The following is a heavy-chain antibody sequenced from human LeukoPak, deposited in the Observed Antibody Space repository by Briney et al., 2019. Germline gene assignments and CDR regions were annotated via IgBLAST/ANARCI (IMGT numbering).Heavy chain of an antibody. D-gene: IGHD3-9*01. CDR3: AKSIDFTGYSSWDY. CDR1: GLTVSSNC. V-gene: IGHV3-23*01. CDR2: ISGSGIRT. J-gene: IGHJ4*02. Sequence: PGGSLRLSCAASGLTVSSNCMSWVRQAPGKGLEWVSGISGSGIRTFSADSVKGRFTISRDNSKNTLYLQIHSLRAEDTAVYYCAKSIDFTGYSSWDYWGRGTLVTVSS.